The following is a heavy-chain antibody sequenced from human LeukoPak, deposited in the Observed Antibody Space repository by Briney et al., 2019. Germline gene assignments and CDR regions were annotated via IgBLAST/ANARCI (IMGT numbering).Heavy chain of an antibody. CDR3: AKVPYDSSGYSDHDY. V-gene: IGHV3-23*01. D-gene: IGHD3-22*01. Sequence: GGSLRLSCAASGFTFNTYRMSWVRQAPGKGLEWVSAISGSGGSTYYADSVKGRFTISRDNSKNTLYLQMNSLRAEDTAVYYCAKVPYDSSGYSDHDYWGQGTLVTVSS. CDR2: ISGSGGST. J-gene: IGHJ4*02. CDR1: GFTFNTYR.